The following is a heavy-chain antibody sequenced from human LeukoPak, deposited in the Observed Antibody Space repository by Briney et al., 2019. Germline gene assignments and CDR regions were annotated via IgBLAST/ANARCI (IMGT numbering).Heavy chain of an antibody. Sequence: GESLKTSCKGSGYSFTSYWIGWVRQMPGKGLEWMGIIYPGDSDTRYSPSFQGRVTISADKSISTAYLQWSSLKASDTAKYYCASRHDANPGDDDYYYYYMDVWGKGTTVTVSS. J-gene: IGHJ6*03. CDR1: GYSFTSYW. V-gene: IGHV5-51*01. CDR2: IYPGDSDT. CDR3: ASRHDANPGDDDYYYYYMDV. D-gene: IGHD4/OR15-4a*01.